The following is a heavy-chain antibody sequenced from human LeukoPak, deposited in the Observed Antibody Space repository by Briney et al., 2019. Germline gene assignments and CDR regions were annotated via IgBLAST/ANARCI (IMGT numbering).Heavy chain of an antibody. CDR2: ISSSGNTI. CDR3: AELGITMIGGV. V-gene: IGHV3-11*04. CDR1: GFTISDYY. Sequence: PGGSLRLSCGASGFTISDYYMSWIRQAPGKGLEWVSYISSSGNTIYYADSVKGRFTISRDNAKNALSLQMNSLRAEDTAVYYCAELGITMIGGVWGKGTTVTISS. J-gene: IGHJ6*04. D-gene: IGHD3-10*02.